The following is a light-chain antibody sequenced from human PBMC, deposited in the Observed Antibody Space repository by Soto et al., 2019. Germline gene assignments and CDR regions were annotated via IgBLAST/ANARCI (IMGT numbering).Light chain of an antibody. CDR3: QQYGDSPIT. Sequence: EIVLTQSPGTLSLSPGERATLSCRASQTVSINYLAWYQQKPGQPPRLIIYGASNRATGVPDRFSGSGSGTDFTLTISRLEPEDSAVYYCQQYGDSPITFGPGTKVDIQ. V-gene: IGKV3-20*01. CDR1: QTVSINY. CDR2: GAS. J-gene: IGKJ3*01.